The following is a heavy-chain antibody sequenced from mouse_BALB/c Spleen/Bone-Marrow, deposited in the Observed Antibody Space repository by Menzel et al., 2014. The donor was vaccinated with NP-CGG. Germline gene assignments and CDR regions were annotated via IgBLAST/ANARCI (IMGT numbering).Heavy chain of an antibody. CDR1: GYTFTTYW. V-gene: IGHV1-87*01. CDR3: SREPSNWGYY. Sequence: VQLQESGAELARPGASVKLSCKTSGYTFTTYWMQWVKQRPGQGQEWIGAIYPGEGDTRYTQKFKGKATLTADKSSSTAYIQLSNLTSEDSAVYYCSREPSNWGYYWGQGTTLTVSS. CDR2: IYPGEGDT. J-gene: IGHJ2*01.